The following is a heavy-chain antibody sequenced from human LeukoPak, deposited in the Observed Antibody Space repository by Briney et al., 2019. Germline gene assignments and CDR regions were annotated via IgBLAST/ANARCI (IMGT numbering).Heavy chain of an antibody. D-gene: IGHD4-17*01. CDR1: GFTFSSYA. CDR2: ISYDGSNK. CDR3: ARGPGDHNYIYYYYYYYMDV. V-gene: IGHV3-30*09. J-gene: IGHJ6*03. Sequence: GGSLRLSCAASGFTFSSYAMHWVRQAPGKGLEWVAVISYDGSNKYYADSVKGRFAISRDNSKNTLYLQMNSLRAEDTAVYYCARGPGDHNYIYYYYYYYMDVWGKGTTVTVSS.